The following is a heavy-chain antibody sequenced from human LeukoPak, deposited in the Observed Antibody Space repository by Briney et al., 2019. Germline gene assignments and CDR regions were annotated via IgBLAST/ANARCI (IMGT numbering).Heavy chain of an antibody. J-gene: IGHJ5*02. V-gene: IGHV1-8*01. CDR2: MNPNSGNT. Sequence: ASVKVSCTASGYTFTNYDINWVRQATGQGLEWMGWMNPNSGNTGYAQKFQGRVTMTGNTSISTAYMELSSLRSEDTAVYYCARVKYDYDSSRFDPWGQGTLVTVSS. CDR3: ARVKYDYDSSRFDP. CDR1: GYTFTNYD. D-gene: IGHD3-22*01.